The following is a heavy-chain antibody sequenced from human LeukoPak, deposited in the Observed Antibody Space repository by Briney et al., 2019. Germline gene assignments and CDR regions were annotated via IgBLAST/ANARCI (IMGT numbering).Heavy chain of an antibody. CDR2: ISAYNGNT. CDR1: GYTFTSYG. V-gene: IGHV1-18*01. Sequence: ASVKVSCKASGYTFTSYGISWVRQAPGQGLKWMGWISAYNGNTNYAQKLQGRITMTTDTSTSTAYMELRSLRSGDTAVYYCARFSGVLVPDDYWGQGTLVTVSS. J-gene: IGHJ4*02. CDR3: ARFSGVLVPDDY. D-gene: IGHD2-8*02.